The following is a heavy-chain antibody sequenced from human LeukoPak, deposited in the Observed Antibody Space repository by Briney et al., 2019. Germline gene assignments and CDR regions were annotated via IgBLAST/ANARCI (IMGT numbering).Heavy chain of an antibody. Sequence: GGSPRLSCAASGFTVSSNYMSWVRQAPGKGLEWVSIIYSGGSTFYADSVKGRFTISRDNSKNTLYLQMNSLRAEDTAVYYCVEGGAARFDYWGQGTLVAVSS. CDR2: IYSGGST. D-gene: IGHD5-18*01. CDR1: GFTVSSNY. CDR3: VEGGAARFDY. V-gene: IGHV3-53*01. J-gene: IGHJ4*02.